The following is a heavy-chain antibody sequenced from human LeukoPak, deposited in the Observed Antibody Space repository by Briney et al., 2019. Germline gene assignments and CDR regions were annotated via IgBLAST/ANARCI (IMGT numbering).Heavy chain of an antibody. V-gene: IGHV6-1*01. CDR3: ARENGYNQGFDY. D-gene: IGHD5-24*01. CDR1: GDSVPSNSAA. J-gene: IGHJ4*02. CDR2: TYYRSKWYN. Sequence: SQTLSLTCAISGDSVPSNSAAWNWIRQSPSGGLEWLGRTYYRSKWYNDYAVSVKSRITINPDTSKNQFSLQLNSVTPEDTAVYYCARENGYNQGFDYWGQGTLVTVSS.